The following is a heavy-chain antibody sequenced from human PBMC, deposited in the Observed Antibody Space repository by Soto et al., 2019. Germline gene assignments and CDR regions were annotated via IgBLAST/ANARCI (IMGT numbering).Heavy chain of an antibody. CDR3: ARGNDYIWGSYRYTHLDY. D-gene: IGHD3-16*02. CDR1: GFTFSSYW. CDR2: IKQDGSEK. V-gene: IGHV3-7*01. J-gene: IGHJ4*02. Sequence: GGSLRLSCAASGFTFSSYWMSWVRQAPGKGLEWVANIKQDGSEKYYVDSVKGRFTISRDNAKNSLYLQMNSLRAEDTAVYYCARGNDYIWGSYRYTHLDYWGQGTLVTVSS.